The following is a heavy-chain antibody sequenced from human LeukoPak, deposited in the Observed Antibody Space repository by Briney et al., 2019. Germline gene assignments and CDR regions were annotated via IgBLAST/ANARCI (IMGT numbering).Heavy chain of an antibody. J-gene: IGHJ4*02. D-gene: IGHD3-9*01. V-gene: IGHV4-39*01. Sequence: SETLSLTCTVSGYSVSSGANYWGWIRQPPGKGLEWIGSVYYTGSTYYNPSLKSRITILLDTSKNQISLKLSSVTAADTAVYYCSRGSYDILTGYSTLGEYWGQGTLVTVSS. CDR3: SRGSYDILTGYSTLGEY. CDR1: GYSVSSGANY. CDR2: VYYTGST.